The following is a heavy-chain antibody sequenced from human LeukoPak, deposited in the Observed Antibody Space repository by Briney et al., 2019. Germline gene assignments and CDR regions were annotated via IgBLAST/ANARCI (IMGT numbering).Heavy chain of an antibody. Sequence: ASVKVSCKASGYTFTSYDINWVRQATGQGLEWMGWMNPNSGNTGYAQKFQGRVTMTRNTSISTAYMELSSQRSEDTAVYYCAIHYYYDSSGYYLIDYWGQGTLVTVSS. J-gene: IGHJ4*02. CDR1: GYTFTSYD. CDR3: AIHYYYDSSGYYLIDY. D-gene: IGHD3-22*01. CDR2: MNPNSGNT. V-gene: IGHV1-8*01.